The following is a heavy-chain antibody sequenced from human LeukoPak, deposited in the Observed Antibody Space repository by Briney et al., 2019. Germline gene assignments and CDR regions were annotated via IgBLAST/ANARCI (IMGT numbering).Heavy chain of an antibody. V-gene: IGHV4-4*07. CDR1: GGYTGSHY. CDR2: ISPSGTT. D-gene: IGHD2/OR15-2a*01. CDR3: ARDFYASGFYFWFDP. J-gene: IGHJ5*02. Sequence: PSETLSLTCTVSGGYTGSHYWSWIRQPAGKGLEGIGRISPSGTTHYNPSLGSRVPMSVDTSKNYFSLRLSSVTAADTAVYYCARDFYASGFYFWFDPWGQGMLVTVSS.